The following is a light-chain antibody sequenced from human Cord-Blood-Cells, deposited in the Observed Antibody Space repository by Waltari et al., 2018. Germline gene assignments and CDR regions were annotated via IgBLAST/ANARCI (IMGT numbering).Light chain of an antibody. Sequence: QSALTQPASVSGSPGQSITISCTGTSSDVGGYNYVSWYQQHPGKAPKLMIYDVSKRPSGVSIRFSGSKSGTSASLAITGLQAEDEADYYCQSYDSSLSGWVFGGGTKLTVL. CDR1: SSDVGGYNY. J-gene: IGLJ3*02. V-gene: IGLV2-14*01. CDR2: DVS. CDR3: QSYDSSLSGWV.